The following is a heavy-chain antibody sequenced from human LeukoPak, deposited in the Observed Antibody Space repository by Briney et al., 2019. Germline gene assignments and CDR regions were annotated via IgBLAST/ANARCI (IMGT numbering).Heavy chain of an antibody. Sequence: SETLSLTCTVSGGSISGYYWSWFRQPPGKGLEWIGYFFNSGSTNYNPSLKSRVTISVDTSENHFSLRLSSVTAADAAVYYCARAGPIINGYNPGLFDYWGQGTLVTVSS. V-gene: IGHV4-59*01. CDR1: GGSISGYY. D-gene: IGHD5-24*01. CDR2: FFNSGST. J-gene: IGHJ4*02. CDR3: ARAGPIINGYNPGLFDY.